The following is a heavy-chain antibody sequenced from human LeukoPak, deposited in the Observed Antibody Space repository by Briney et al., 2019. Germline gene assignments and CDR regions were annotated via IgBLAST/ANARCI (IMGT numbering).Heavy chain of an antibody. J-gene: IGHJ4*02. CDR1: GGSIDSYY. V-gene: IGHV4-59*01. Sequence: PSETLSLTCTVSGGSIDSYYWSWIPQPPGKGLEWIGYIYYTGSTEYHPPLKSRVTISLDTSKNQFSLKLTSVTAADTAVYYCARVYQSAEYYFDYWGQGNLVSVSS. CDR2: IYYTGST. CDR3: ARVYQSAEYYFDY. D-gene: IGHD2-2*01.